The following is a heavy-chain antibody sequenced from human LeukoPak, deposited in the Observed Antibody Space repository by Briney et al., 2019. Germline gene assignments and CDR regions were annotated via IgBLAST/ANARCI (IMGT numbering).Heavy chain of an antibody. J-gene: IGHJ4*02. CDR3: ARAFSGYRSKSGGIDY. D-gene: IGHD3-16*01. V-gene: IGHV4-59*01. Sequence: SETLSLTCTVSGGSISSYYWSWIRQPPGKGLEWIGYIYYSGSTNYNPSLKSRVTISVDTSKNQFSLKLSSVTAADTAVYYCARAFSGYRSKSGGIDYWGQGTLVTVSS. CDR1: GGSISSYY. CDR2: IYYSGST.